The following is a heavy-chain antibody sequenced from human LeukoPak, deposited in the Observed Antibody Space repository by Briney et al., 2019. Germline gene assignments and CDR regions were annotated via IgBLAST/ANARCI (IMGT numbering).Heavy chain of an antibody. V-gene: IGHV3-48*01. CDR1: GFTFSSHR. CDR3: ARDAGGLAAGTTNYYAMDV. Sequence: GGSLRLSCAASGFTFSSHRMNWVRQAPGKGLEWVSYITSSSITIYYADSVKGRFTMSRDNAKNSMYLQMNSLRAEDTAVYYCARDAGGLAAGTTNYYAMDVWGQGTTVTVSS. D-gene: IGHD6-13*01. CDR2: ITSSSITI. J-gene: IGHJ6*02.